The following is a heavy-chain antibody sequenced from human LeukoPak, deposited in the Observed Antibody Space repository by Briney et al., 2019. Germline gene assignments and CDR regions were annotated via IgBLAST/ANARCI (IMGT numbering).Heavy chain of an antibody. CDR1: DGSVSSYY. V-gene: IGHV4-59*02. CDR3: ARDSTYYDFWSGYPFDY. Sequence: SETLSLTCTVSDGSVSSYYWSWIRQPPGKGLEWIGYIYFSGTTNYNPSLKSRVTISVDTSKNQFSLKLSSVTAADTAVYYCARDSTYYDFWSGYPFDYWGQGTLVTVSS. D-gene: IGHD3-3*01. CDR2: IYFSGTT. J-gene: IGHJ4*02.